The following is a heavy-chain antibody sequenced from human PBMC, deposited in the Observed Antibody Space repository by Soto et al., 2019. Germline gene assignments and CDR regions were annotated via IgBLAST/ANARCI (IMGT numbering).Heavy chain of an antibody. J-gene: IGHJ6*03. CDR1: GGSFSGYY. CDR3: ARVEHFWSGYVFYHYYMDV. D-gene: IGHD3-3*02. Sequence: PSETLSLTCAVYGGSFSGYYWSWIRQPPGKGLEWIGEINHSGSTNYNPSLKSRVTISVDTSKNQFSLKLSSVTAADTAVYYCARVEHFWSGYVFYHYYMDVWGKGTTVTVS. V-gene: IGHV4-34*01. CDR2: INHSGST.